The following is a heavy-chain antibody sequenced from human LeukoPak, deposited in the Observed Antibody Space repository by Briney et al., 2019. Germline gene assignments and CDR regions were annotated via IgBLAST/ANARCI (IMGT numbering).Heavy chain of an antibody. D-gene: IGHD2-2*01. CDR2: ISSSSSYI. V-gene: IGHV3-21*01. CDR3: ARDNYCSSTSCYGRVGWGYYYYGMDV. J-gene: IGHJ6*02. Sequence: KPGGSLRLSCAASGFTFSSYSMSWVRQAPGKGLEWVSSISSSSSYIYYADSVKGRFTISRDNAKNSLYLRMNSLRAEDTAVYYCARDNYCSSTSCYGRVGWGYYYYGMDVGGQGTTVTVSS. CDR1: GFTFSSYS.